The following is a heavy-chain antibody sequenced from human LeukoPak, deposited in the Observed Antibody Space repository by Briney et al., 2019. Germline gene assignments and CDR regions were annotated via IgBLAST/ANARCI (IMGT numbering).Heavy chain of an antibody. CDR1: GYTFTGYY. J-gene: IGHJ6*03. CDR2: INPNSGGT. V-gene: IGHV1-2*06. Sequence: GASVKVSCKASGYTFTGYYMHWVRQAPGQGLEWMGRINPNSGGTNYAQKFQGRVTMTRDTSISTAYMELSRLRSDDTAVYYCARDLAMAVDYYYYYMDVWGKGTTVTVSS. D-gene: IGHD5-18*01. CDR3: ARDLAMAVDYYYYYMDV.